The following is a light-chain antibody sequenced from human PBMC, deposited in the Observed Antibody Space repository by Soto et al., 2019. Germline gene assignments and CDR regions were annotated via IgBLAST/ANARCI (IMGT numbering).Light chain of an antibody. Sequence: DIQMTQSPSSVSASVGDRVTITCRASQGISTWLAWYQQKPGKAPKLLIYAASRLQSGVPSRFSGSGSGTEFTLTISSLQPDDFATYYCQQSYSTPPLTFGGGTKVDIK. V-gene: IGKV1-12*01. CDR1: QGISTW. CDR2: AAS. J-gene: IGKJ4*01. CDR3: QQSYSTPPLT.